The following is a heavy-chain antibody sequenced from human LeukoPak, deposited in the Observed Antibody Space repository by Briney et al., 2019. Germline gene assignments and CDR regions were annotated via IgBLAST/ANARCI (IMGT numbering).Heavy chain of an antibody. CDR3: ARDFDYYDTRFALGQESAFDI. CDR2: ISYDGSNK. Sequence: GGSLRLSCAASGFTFSSYAMHWVRQAPGKGLEWVAVISYDGSNKYYADSVKGRFTISRGNSKNTLYLQMNSLRAEDTAVYYCARDFDYYDTRFALGQESAFDIWGQGTMVTVSS. D-gene: IGHD3-22*01. V-gene: IGHV3-30-3*01. CDR1: GFTFSSYA. J-gene: IGHJ3*02.